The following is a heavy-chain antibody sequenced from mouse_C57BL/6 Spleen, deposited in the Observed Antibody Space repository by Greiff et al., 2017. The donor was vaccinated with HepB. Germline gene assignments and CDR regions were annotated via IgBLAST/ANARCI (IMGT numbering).Heavy chain of an antibody. CDR2: IHPNSGST. Sequence: VQLQQPGAELVKPGASVKLSCKASGYTFTSYWMHWVKQRPGQGLEWIGMIHPNSGSTNYNEKFKSKATLTVDKSSSTAYMQLSSLTSEDSAVYDCARRVATGDYAMDYWGQGTSVTVSS. D-gene: IGHD1-1*02. V-gene: IGHV1-64*01. J-gene: IGHJ4*01. CDR3: ARRVATGDYAMDY. CDR1: GYTFTSYW.